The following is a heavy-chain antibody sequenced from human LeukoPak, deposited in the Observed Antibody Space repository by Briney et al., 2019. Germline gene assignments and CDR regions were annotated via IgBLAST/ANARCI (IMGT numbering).Heavy chain of an antibody. Sequence: GGSLRLSCAVSGFIVSSNYMSWVRQAPGKGLEWVSVIYSGGSTYYADSVKGRFTISRDNSKNTLYLQMNSLRAEDTAVYYCAKSAPYDSSGYYWVENGAYYFDYWGQGTLVTVSS. CDR2: IYSGGST. CDR3: AKSAPYDSSGYYWVENGAYYFDY. D-gene: IGHD3-22*01. CDR1: GFIVSSNY. J-gene: IGHJ4*02. V-gene: IGHV3-66*01.